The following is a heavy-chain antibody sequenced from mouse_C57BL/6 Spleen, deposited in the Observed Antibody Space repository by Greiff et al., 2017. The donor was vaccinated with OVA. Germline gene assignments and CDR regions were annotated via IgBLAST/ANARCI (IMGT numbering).Heavy chain of an antibody. CDR3: ARRSYQQGFDY. CDR2: IHPNSGST. J-gene: IGHJ2*01. CDR1: GYTFTSYW. Sequence: QVQLQQPGAELVKPGASVKLSCKASGYTFTSYWMHWVKQRPGQGLEWIGMIHPNSGSTNYNEKFKSKATLTVDKSSSTAYMQLSSLTSEDSAVYYCARRSYQQGFDYWGQGTTLTVSS. D-gene: IGHD5-1-1*01. V-gene: IGHV1-64*01.